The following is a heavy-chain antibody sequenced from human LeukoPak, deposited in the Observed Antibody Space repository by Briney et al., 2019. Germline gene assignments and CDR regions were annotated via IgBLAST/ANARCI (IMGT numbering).Heavy chain of an antibody. J-gene: IGHJ4*02. CDR2: IYYSGST. Sequence: PSETLSLTCAVSGDSISSYYWSWIRQPPGKGLEWIGYIYYSGSTYYNPSLKSRVTISVDTSKNQFSLKLSSVTAADTAVYYCARTEGSYDSSVYPDYFDYWGQGTLVTVSS. CDR1: GDSISSYY. D-gene: IGHD3-22*01. CDR3: ARTEGSYDSSVYPDYFDY. V-gene: IGHV4-59*08.